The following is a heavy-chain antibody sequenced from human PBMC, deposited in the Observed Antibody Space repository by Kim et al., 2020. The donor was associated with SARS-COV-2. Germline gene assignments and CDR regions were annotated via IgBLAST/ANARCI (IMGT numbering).Heavy chain of an antibody. CDR2: IYSGGSI. D-gene: IGHD6-13*01. J-gene: IGHJ4*02. Sequence: GGSLRLSCAASGFTVSSNYMTWVRQAPGKGLEWVSVIYSGGSIYYADSVKGRFTISRDNSKNTLYLQMNSLRAEDTAVYYCGGSSSWYTTAYWGQGTLVTVSS. V-gene: IGHV3-53*01. CDR1: GFTVSSNY. CDR3: GGSSSWYTTAY.